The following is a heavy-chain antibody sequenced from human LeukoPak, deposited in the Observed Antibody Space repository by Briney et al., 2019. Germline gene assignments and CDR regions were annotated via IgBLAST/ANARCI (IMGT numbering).Heavy chain of an antibody. Sequence: GESLKISCKGSGYTFTNYWIGWVRQMPGKGLEFMGIIYPGDSDTRYSPSFQGQVTISVDKSINTAYLQWSSLKASDSAMYYCARAGYSDRWDGVDYWGQGTLVTVSS. CDR1: GYTFTNYW. CDR2: IYPGDSDT. J-gene: IGHJ4*02. CDR3: ARAGYSDRWDGVDY. V-gene: IGHV5-51*01. D-gene: IGHD5-12*01.